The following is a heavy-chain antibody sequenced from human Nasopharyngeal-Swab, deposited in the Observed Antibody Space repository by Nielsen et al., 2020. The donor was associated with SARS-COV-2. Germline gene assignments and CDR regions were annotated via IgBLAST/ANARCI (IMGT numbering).Heavy chain of an antibody. V-gene: IGHV4-34*01. CDR2: INHSGST. CDR1: GGSFRGYY. CDR3: ARRGCSGGSCYSWWFDP. J-gene: IGHJ5*02. D-gene: IGHD2-15*01. Sequence: SQTLSLTCAVYGGSFRGYYWSWFRQLPGKGLECIGEINHSGSTNYNPSLKSRVTVSVDSSKNQFSLELSSVTAADTAVYYCARRGCSGGSCYSWWFDPWGQGTLVTVSS.